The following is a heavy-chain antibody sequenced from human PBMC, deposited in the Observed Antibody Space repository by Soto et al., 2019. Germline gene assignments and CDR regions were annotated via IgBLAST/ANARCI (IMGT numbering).Heavy chain of an antibody. V-gene: IGHV1-69*12. J-gene: IGHJ4*02. Sequence: QVQLVQSGAEVKKPGSSVKVSCKASGGTFSSYAISWVRQAPGQGLEWMGGIIPIFGTANYAKKFQGRVTITADESTGTACMDVSSLRSEDSAVYYCAREGGEGVVQPDYWGQGTLVTVSS. CDR2: IIPIFGTA. CDR1: GGTFSSYA. D-gene: IGHD2-15*01. CDR3: AREGGEGVVQPDY.